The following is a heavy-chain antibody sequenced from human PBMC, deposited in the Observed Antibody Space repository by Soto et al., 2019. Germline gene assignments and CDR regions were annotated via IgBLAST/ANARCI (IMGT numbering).Heavy chain of an antibody. CDR1: GGSISNYY. CDR2: IYYTGST. V-gene: IGHV4-59*01. D-gene: IGHD2-15*01. CDR3: GRAVNFCSGDTGFISYYFGS. J-gene: IGHJ4*02. Sequence: PSETLSLTCTVSGGSISNYYWSWIRQPPGKGLGWIGYIYYTGSTNYNPSLASRVTTSVDTSKNQLSLNLRSVTAAGTATYFCGRAVNFCSGDTGFISYYFGSGGQGTVFTGS.